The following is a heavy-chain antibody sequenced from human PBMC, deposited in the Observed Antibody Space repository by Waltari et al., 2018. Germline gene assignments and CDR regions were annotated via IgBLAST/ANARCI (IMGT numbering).Heavy chain of an antibody. Sequence: EVQLVQSGPEVKNPGESRKISCQGSGYSFTDSWIAWVRQLPGKGLEWMGIIYLADSDTRYGPSFQGQVTISADKSINTAYLQWSSLKASDTAVYYCAKPRISGWYYSGMDVWGQGTSVTVAS. CDR3: AKPRISGWYYSGMDV. D-gene: IGHD6-13*01. V-gene: IGHV5-51*01. CDR2: IYLADSDT. J-gene: IGHJ6*02. CDR1: GYSFTDSW.